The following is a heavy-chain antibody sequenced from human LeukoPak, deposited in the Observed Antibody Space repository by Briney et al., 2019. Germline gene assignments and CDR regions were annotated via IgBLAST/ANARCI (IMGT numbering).Heavy chain of an antibody. CDR1: GFTFSSYD. CDR3: ARGNWNDGAFDI. D-gene: IGHD1-20*01. J-gene: IGHJ3*02. V-gene: IGHV3-13*01. CDR2: IGTAGDT. Sequence: GGSLRLSCAASGFTFSSYDMPWVRQATGKGLEWVSAIGTAGDTYYPGSVKGRFTISRENAKNSLYLQMNSLRAGDTAVYYCARGNWNDGAFDIWGQGTMVTVSS.